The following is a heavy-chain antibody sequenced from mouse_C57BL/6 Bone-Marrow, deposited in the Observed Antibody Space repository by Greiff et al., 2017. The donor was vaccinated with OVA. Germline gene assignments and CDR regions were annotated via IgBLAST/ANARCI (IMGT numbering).Heavy chain of an antibody. Sequence: VQLQQSGPELVKPGASVKISCKASGYTFTDYYMNWVKQSPGKSLEWIGDINPNNGGTSYNQKFKGKATLTVDKSSSTAYMELRSLTSEDSAVYYCARYGDDYYAMDDWGQGTTVTVSS. D-gene: IGHD2-2*01. CDR1: GYTFTDYY. V-gene: IGHV1-26*01. J-gene: IGHJ4*01. CDR2: INPNNGGT. CDR3: ARYGDDYYAMDD.